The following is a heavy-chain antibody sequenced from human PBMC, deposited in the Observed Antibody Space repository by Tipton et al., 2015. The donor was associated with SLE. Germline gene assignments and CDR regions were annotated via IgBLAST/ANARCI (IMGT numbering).Heavy chain of an antibody. D-gene: IGHD3-10*01. J-gene: IGHJ4*02. V-gene: IGHV4-39*01. CDR1: GGSISTSSYY. CDR2: IYYSGST. CDR3: ARAAGVRVAYFDY. Sequence: TLSLTCTVSGGSISTSSYYWGWIRQPPGKGLEWIGSIYYSGSTYYNPSLKSRVTISVDTSKNPFSLKLSSVTAADTAVYYCARAAGVRVAYFDYWGQGTLVTVSS.